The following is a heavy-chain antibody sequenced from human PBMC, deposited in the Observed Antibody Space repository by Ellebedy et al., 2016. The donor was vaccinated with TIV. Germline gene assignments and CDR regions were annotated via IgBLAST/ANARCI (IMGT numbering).Heavy chain of an antibody. J-gene: IGHJ4*02. CDR3: AKDRFGYNYGYYFDY. D-gene: IGHD5-18*01. Sequence: GESLKISCAASGFTVSSNYMSWVRQAPGKGLEWVSVIYSGGSTYYADSVKGRFTISRDNSKNTLFLQMNSLRAEDTAVYYCAKDRFGYNYGYYFDYWGQGTLVTVSS. CDR2: IYSGGST. V-gene: IGHV3-66*01. CDR1: GFTVSSNY.